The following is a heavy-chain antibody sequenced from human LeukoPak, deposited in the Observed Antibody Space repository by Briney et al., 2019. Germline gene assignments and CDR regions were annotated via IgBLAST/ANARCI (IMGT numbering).Heavy chain of an antibody. CDR2: IYYTGST. CDR1: GGSISSYY. CDR3: ASTEAGRDGYNYAGFDY. Sequence: PSETLSLTCSVSGGSISSYYWSWIRQPPGKGLEWIGYIYYTGSTNYNPSLKSRVTISVDTSKNQFSLKLSSVTAADTAVYYCASTEAGRDGYNYAGFDYWGQGTLVIVSS. J-gene: IGHJ4*02. D-gene: IGHD5-24*01. V-gene: IGHV4-59*01.